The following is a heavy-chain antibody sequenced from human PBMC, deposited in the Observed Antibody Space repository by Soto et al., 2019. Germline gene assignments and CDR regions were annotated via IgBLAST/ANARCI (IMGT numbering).Heavy chain of an antibody. CDR2: ISTSGVTI. V-gene: IGHV3-48*01. CDR1: GFTSITYS. Sequence: EVQLVESGGGLAPPGGSLRLSCAVSGFTSITYSWNWVRQAPGKGLEWISYISTSGVTIHHADSVKGRFTISRDKAKNSLYLQMNSLRAEDTAVYYCVRDLVGRAIWGQGTLVTVSS. J-gene: IGHJ4*02. CDR3: VRDLVGRAI. D-gene: IGHD2-8*02.